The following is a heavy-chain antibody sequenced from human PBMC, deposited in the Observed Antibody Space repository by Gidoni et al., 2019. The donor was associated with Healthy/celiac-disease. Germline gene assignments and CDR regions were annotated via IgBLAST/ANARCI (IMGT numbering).Heavy chain of an antibody. J-gene: IGHJ4*02. D-gene: IGHD3-16*01. V-gene: IGHV3-11*06. CDR1: GFTFSDYY. CDR2: ISSSSSYT. Sequence: QVQLVESGGGLVKPGGSLRLSCAASGFTFSDYYMSWIRQAPGKGLEWVSYISSSSSYTNYADSVKGRFTISRDNAKNSLYLQMNSLRAEDTAVYYCARDTPFMTTRRSYYFDYWGQGTLVTVSS. CDR3: ARDTPFMTTRRSYYFDY.